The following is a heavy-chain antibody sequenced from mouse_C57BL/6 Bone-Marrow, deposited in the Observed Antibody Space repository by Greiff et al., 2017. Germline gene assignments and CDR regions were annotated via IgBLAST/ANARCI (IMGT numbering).Heavy chain of an antibody. CDR1: GYTFTSYW. CDR2: INPSNGGT. D-gene: IGHD1-1*01. J-gene: IGHJ4*01. Sequence: QVQLQQPGTELVKPGASVKLSCKASGYTFTSYWMHWVKQRPGQGLEWIGNINPSNGGTNYNEKFKSKATLTVDKSSSTAYMQRSSLTTEDSAVDYCARSGKFSTTVVATRDYAMDYWGQGTSVTVSS. CDR3: ARSGKFSTTVVATRDYAMDY. V-gene: IGHV1-53*01.